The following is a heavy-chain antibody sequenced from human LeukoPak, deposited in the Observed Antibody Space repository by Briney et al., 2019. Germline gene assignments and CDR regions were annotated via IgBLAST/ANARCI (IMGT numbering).Heavy chain of an antibody. CDR3: TKGGGRESFDI. CDR2: IGVSGGIT. Sequence: GGSLSLSCAASGFTFSSHSMTWVRQAPGKGLEWVSSIGVSGGITYFADSVKGRFTVSRDNSKNTLYLQMDSLRGEDTAVYYCTKGGGRESFDIWGQGTMVTVSS. CDR1: GFTFSSHS. D-gene: IGHD3-10*01. V-gene: IGHV3-23*01. J-gene: IGHJ3*02.